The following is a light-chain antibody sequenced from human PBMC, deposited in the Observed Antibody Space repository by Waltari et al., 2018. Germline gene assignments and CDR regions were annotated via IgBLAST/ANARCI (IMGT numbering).Light chain of an antibody. CDR1: SSNIGNNY. V-gene: IGLV1-51*02. Sequence: QSVLTQPPSVSAAPGQRVTISCSGGSSNIGNNYVSWYRQFPGTAPKLLIYEDSERPSGIPGRFSGSKSGTSAILDITGLQAGDEADYYCGTWDSSLSGAVFGGGTHLTVL. CDR3: GTWDSSLSGAV. J-gene: IGLJ7*01. CDR2: EDS.